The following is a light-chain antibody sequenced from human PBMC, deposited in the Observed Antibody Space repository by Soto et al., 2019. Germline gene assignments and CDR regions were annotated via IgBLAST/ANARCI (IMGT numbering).Light chain of an antibody. J-gene: IGKJ3*01. Sequence: DIQITQSPSPLSASVRYRADNTCRTIQSVSSYLNWYQAKPGKAPKLLIYEASSLESGVPSRFSGSGSGTDFTLTISSLQPEDSATYYCQKSYSTPPFTFGTGTKVDIK. V-gene: IGKV1-39*01. CDR2: EAS. CDR1: QSVSSY. CDR3: QKSYSTPPFT.